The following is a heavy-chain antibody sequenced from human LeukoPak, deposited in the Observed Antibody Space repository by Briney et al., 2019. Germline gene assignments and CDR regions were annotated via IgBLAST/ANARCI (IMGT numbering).Heavy chain of an antibody. Sequence: SETLSLTCTVSGGSISSYYWSWIRQPPGKGLELIGYIYYSGSTNYNPSLKSRVNISVDTSKNQFSLKMGSVTAAAPSVYYCARGLMMAVAGRGEFHYWGQGTLVTVSS. CDR2: IYYSGST. CDR1: GGSISSYY. D-gene: IGHD6-13*01. CDR3: ARGLMMAVAGRGEFHY. V-gene: IGHV4-59*01. J-gene: IGHJ4*02.